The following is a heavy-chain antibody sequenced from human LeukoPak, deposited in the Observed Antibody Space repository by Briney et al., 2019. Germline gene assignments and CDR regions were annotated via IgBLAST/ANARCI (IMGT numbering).Heavy chain of an antibody. CDR2: MNPNSGNT. J-gene: IGHJ4*02. D-gene: IGHD5-18*01. Sequence: GASVKVSCKASGYTFTSYDINWVRQATGQGLEWMGWMNPNSGNTGYAQKFQGRVTMTRNTSISTAYMELSSLRSEDTAVYYCAKDFVNTAMVWTLGGQGTLVTVSS. CDR1: GYTFTSYD. V-gene: IGHV1-8*01. CDR3: AKDFVNTAMVWTL.